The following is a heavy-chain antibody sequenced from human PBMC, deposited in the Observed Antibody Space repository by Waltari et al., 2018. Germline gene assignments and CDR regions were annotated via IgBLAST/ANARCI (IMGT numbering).Heavy chain of an antibody. CDR1: GYSISSGSY. J-gene: IGHJ4*02. CDR2: IYHSGST. Sequence: QVQLQESGPGLVKPSETLSLTCAVSGYSISSGSYWGWIRQPPGKGLEWIGSIYHSGSTYYNPSLKSRVTISVDTSKNQFSLKLSSVTAADTAVYYCASPTGGTGGVCFHYWGQGTLVTVSS. CDR3: ASPTGGTGGVCFHY. D-gene: IGHD2-8*02. V-gene: IGHV4-38-2*01.